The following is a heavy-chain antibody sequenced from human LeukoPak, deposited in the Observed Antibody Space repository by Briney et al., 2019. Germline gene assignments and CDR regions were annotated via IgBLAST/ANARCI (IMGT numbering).Heavy chain of an antibody. CDR3: ARSYKATNPYYYYYMDV. Sequence: VASVKVSCKASGYTFTGYYMHWVRQAPGQGLEWMEWINPNSGGTNYAQKFQGRVTMTRDTSISTAYMELSRLRSDDTAVYYCARSYKATNPYYYYYMDVWGKGTTVTVSS. D-gene: IGHD5-12*01. J-gene: IGHJ6*03. V-gene: IGHV1-2*02. CDR2: INPNSGGT. CDR1: GYTFTGYY.